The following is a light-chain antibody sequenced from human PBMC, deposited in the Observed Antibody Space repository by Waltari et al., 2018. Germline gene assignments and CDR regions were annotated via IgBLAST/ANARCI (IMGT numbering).Light chain of an antibody. V-gene: IGKV4-1*01. J-gene: IGKJ2*01. CDR2: WAS. CDR1: QSVLYSSNNKNY. Sequence: DIVMTQSPDSLAVSLGARATINCKSSQSVLYSSNNKNYLGWYQQKPGKPPKLLIYWASTRESGVPDRFSGSGSGTDFTLTSSTLQAEDVAVYYCQQDYSTPYLFGQGTKLEIK. CDR3: QQDYSTPYL.